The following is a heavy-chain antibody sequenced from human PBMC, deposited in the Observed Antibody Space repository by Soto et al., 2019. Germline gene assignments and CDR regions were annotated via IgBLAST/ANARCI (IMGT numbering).Heavy chain of an antibody. V-gene: IGHV3-13*01. D-gene: IGHD2-8*01. CDR3: ARTYCINGECYFGTFDL. CDR1: GFSFGTSD. CDR2: IGNAGDT. J-gene: IGHJ3*01. Sequence: EVQLVESGGGLVQPGGSLRLSCEASGFSFGTSDMHWVGQTTGKGLRWVSTIGNAGDTHYPASVKGRFTISRENARNSLYLQMNNLRAGDTAVYYCARTYCINGECYFGTFDLWGQGTMVTVSS.